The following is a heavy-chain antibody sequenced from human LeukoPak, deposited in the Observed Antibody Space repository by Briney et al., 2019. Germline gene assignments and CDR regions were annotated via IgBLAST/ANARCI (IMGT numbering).Heavy chain of an antibody. CDR2: ISWNSGSI. J-gene: IGHJ4*02. CDR3: AKDHLQRGHSYGRIDY. D-gene: IGHD5-18*01. Sequence: GGSLRLSCAASGFTFDDYAMHWVRQAPGKGLEWVSGISWNSGSIGYADSVKGRFTISRDNAKNSLYLQMNSLRAEDTALYYCAKDHLQRGHSYGRIDYWGQGTLVTVSS. CDR1: GFTFDDYA. V-gene: IGHV3-9*01.